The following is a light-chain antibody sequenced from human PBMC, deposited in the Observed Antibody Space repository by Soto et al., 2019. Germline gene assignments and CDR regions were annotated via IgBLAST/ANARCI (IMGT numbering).Light chain of an antibody. CDR2: TGS. J-gene: IGKJ4*01. CDR3: QQANSFPLT. V-gene: IGKV1-12*01. CDR1: QGISNW. Sequence: DIQMTQSPSSVSASVGDRVSITCRASQGISNWLAWYQQQPGRAPKLLIYTGSSLQSGLPSRFSGTGSRTDFTLTISRLQHEDVANYYCQQANSFPLTFGGGTKVEIK.